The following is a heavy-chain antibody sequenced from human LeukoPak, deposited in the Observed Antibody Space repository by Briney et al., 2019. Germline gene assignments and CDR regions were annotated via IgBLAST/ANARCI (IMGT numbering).Heavy chain of an antibody. Sequence: GGSLRLSCAASGFTFSSYGMHWVRQAPGKGLEWVAVIWYDGSNKYYADSVKGRFTISRDNSKNTLYLQMNSLRAEDTAVYYCAKGLDWYCSCGSCYNIDHWGQGTLVTVSS. V-gene: IGHV3-33*06. D-gene: IGHD2-15*01. CDR1: GFTFSSYG. CDR3: AKGLDWYCSCGSCYNIDH. J-gene: IGHJ4*02. CDR2: IWYDGSNK.